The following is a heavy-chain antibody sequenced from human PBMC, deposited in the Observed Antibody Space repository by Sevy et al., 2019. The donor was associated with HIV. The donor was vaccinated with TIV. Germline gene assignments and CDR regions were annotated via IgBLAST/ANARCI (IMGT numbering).Heavy chain of an antibody. CDR1: GFTFSAYA. CDR3: ATPRRRFYGSGYFQN. V-gene: IGHV3-23*01. D-gene: IGHD3-10*01. J-gene: IGHJ1*01. CDR2: ISSSGGST. Sequence: GGSLRLSCAASGFTFSAYAMSWVRQAPGKGLEWVSCISSSGGSTYYEDSVKGRFSISRDTSKNTLYLQMNSLRDEDTAVYYCATPRRRFYGSGYFQNWGQGTQVTVSS.